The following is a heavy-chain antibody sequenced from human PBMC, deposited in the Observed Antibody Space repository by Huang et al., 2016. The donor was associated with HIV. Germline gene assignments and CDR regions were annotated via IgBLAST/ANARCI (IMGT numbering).Heavy chain of an antibody. CDR3: ARWMSSGSYYYFDF. CDR1: ENNFNTDW. CDR2: IHPGDSDP. V-gene: IGHV5-51*01. D-gene: IGHD1-26*01. Sequence: ELQLVQSGAEVKKPGESLKISCKGSENNFNTDWIGWVRQMPGKGLEWRGIIHPGDSDPRYSPSFRGQVTFSADKSINTAYLQWTYLKASDTAMYYCARWMSSGSYYYFDFWGQGTLVTVSS. J-gene: IGHJ4*02.